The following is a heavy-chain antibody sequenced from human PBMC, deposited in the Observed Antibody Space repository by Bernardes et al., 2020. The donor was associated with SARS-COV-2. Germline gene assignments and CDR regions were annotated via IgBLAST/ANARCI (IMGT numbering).Heavy chain of an antibody. V-gene: IGHV1-2*02. CDR3: ARAFPYGSGSSNGMDV. J-gene: IGHJ6*02. CDR2: INPNSGGT. CDR1: GYTFTGYY. Sequence: ASVKVSCMASGYTFTGYYMHWVRQAPGQGLEWMGWINPNSGGTNYAQKFQGRVTMTRDTSISTAYMELSRLRSDDTAVYYCARAFPYGSGSSNGMDVWGQGTTVTVSS. D-gene: IGHD3-10*01.